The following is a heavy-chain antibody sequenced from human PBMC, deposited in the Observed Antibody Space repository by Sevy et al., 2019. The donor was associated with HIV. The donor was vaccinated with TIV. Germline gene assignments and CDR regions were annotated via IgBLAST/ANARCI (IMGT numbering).Heavy chain of an antibody. CDR1: GGSNNNYY. D-gene: IGHD3-9*01. V-gene: IGHV4-59*13. Sequence: SETLSLTCSLSGGSNNNYYWSWIRQTPGKGLEWIGYIYHTGSTNYNPSLKSRVTISIDKSNNQFSLKLSSVTAADTAVYYCAASYYDFLTGSGGWFDPWGRGTLVTVSS. CDR3: AASYYDFLTGSGGWFDP. J-gene: IGHJ5*02. CDR2: IYHTGST.